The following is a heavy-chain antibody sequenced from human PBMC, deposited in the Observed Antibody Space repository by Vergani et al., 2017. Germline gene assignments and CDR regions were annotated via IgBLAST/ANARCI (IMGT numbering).Heavy chain of an antibody. J-gene: IGHJ4*02. V-gene: IGHV3-23*01. CDR2: ISARYPST. Sequence: EVQLLQSGGGVIQPGGSVRLSCAASGFTFSACPMTWVRQAPGKGLEWVSAISARYPSTYYADSVRGRFTISRVNSKNTLYLQMNRLRPEDTAVYYCATAGAAYCRGASCYDFFEYWGKGTLVTVAS. D-gene: IGHD2-15*01. CDR3: ATAGAAYCRGASCYDFFEY. CDR1: GFTFSACP.